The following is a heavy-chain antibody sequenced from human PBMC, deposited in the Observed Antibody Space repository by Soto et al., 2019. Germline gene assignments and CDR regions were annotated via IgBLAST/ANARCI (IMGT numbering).Heavy chain of an antibody. D-gene: IGHD6-13*01. CDR1: GFTFSSYW. CDR3: ASTCIAAADDYYYGMDV. CDR2: INSDGSST. Sequence: LRLSCAASGFTFSSYWMHWVRQAPGKGLVWVSRINSDGSSTSYADSVKGRFTISRDNARNTLYLQMNSLRAEDTAVYYCASTCIAAADDYYYGMDVWGQGTTVTVSS. V-gene: IGHV3-74*01. J-gene: IGHJ6*02.